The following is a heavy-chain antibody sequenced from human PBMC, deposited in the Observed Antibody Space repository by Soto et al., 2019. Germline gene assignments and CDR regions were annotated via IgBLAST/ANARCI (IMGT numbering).Heavy chain of an antibody. D-gene: IGHD3-10*01. J-gene: IGHJ4*02. CDR3: AREEYGQHCFDY. V-gene: IGHV3-30-3*01. CDR2: ISYDGSNR. Sequence: QVRLVESGGGVVQPGTSLRLSCVASGFTFRNHAMHWVRQPPGKGLEWVAIISYDGSNRYYADSVKGRFTISRDNSEYTLSLQMNSLRSDDTAVYYCAREEYGQHCFDYWGQGTLVTVSS. CDR1: GFTFRNHA.